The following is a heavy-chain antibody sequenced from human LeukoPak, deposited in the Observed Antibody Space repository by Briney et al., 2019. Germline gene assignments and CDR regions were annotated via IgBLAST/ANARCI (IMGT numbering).Heavy chain of an antibody. CDR2: IYFTGST. V-gene: IGHV4-59*08. CDR1: GGSISSYY. D-gene: IGHD1-1*01. CDR3: ARFATKNWYFDY. Sequence: SETLSLTCTVSGGSISSYYWSWIRQPPGKGLEWIGYIYFTGSTNYNPSLESRVIISVDTSKNQFSLTLTSVTAADTAVYYCARFATKNWYFDYWGQGTLVTVSS. J-gene: IGHJ4*02.